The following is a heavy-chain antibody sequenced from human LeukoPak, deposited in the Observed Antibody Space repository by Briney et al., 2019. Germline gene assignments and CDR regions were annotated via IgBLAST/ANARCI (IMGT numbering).Heavy chain of an antibody. CDR3: ARDRGSGAGMDV. V-gene: IGHV3-21*01. D-gene: IGHD2-15*01. J-gene: IGHJ6*02. Sequence: GGSLRLSCAASGFTFSSYTMNWVRQAPGKGLEWVSSISSSNNYIYYADSVKGRFTISRDNSKNTLYLQMNSLRAEDTAVYYCARDRGSGAGMDVWGQGTTVTVSS. CDR1: GFTFSSYT. CDR2: ISSSNNYI.